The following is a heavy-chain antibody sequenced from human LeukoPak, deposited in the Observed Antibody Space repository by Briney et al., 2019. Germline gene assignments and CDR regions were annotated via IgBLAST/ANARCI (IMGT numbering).Heavy chain of an antibody. J-gene: IGHJ3*02. CDR2: ISSSSSYI. CDR3: ARGIDGPGAFDI. CDR1: GFTLSSYS. Sequence: GGSLRLPRAASGFTLSSYSMNWVRQAPGKGLEWVSSISSSSSYIYYADSVKGRFTISRDNAKNSLYLQMNSLRAEDTAVYYCARGIDGPGAFDIWGQGTMVTVSS. D-gene: IGHD2-21*01. V-gene: IGHV3-21*01.